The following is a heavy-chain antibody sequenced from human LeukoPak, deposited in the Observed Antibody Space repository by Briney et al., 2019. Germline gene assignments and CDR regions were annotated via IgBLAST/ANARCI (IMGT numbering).Heavy chain of an antibody. Sequence: GASVKVSCKASGYTFTSYGISWVRQAPGQGLEWMGGISAYNGNTNYAQKLQGRVTMTTDTSTSTAYMELRSLRSDDTAVYYSARVCGTYDILTGYYYYMDVWGKGTTVTVSS. J-gene: IGHJ6*03. CDR2: ISAYNGNT. CDR3: ARVCGTYDILTGYYYYMDV. D-gene: IGHD3-9*01. CDR1: GYTFTSYG. V-gene: IGHV1-18*01.